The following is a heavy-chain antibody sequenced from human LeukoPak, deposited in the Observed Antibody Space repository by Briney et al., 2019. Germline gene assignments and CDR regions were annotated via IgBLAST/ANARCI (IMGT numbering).Heavy chain of an antibody. CDR1: GFTLSTNA. Sequence: GGSLRLSCAASGFTLSTNAMSWVRQAPGKGLEWVSSISRSGGSTYYADSVKGRFTISSDNSKNTLYLQMNSLRGEDTAVYYCAKTGSTVTALNWFDPWGQGTLVTVSS. J-gene: IGHJ5*02. D-gene: IGHD4-17*01. CDR2: ISRSGGST. V-gene: IGHV3-23*01. CDR3: AKTGSTVTALNWFDP.